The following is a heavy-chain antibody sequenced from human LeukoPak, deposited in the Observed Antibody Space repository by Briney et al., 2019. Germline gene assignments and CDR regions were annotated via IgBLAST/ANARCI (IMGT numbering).Heavy chain of an antibody. J-gene: IGHJ4*02. CDR3: ARRGGHGGSFDY. D-gene: IGHD4-23*01. CDR2: IYYSGST. Sequence: SETLSLTCTVSGGSIRSYYWSWIRQPPGKGLEWIGYIYYSGSTNYNPSLKSRVTMSLDTSKNQFSLKLTSVTAADTAVYYCARRGGHGGSFDYWGQGTLVTVSS. CDR1: GGSIRSYY. V-gene: IGHV4-59*08.